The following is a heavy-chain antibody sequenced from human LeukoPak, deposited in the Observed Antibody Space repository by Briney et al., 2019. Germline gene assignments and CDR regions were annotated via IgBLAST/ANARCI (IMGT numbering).Heavy chain of an antibody. CDR1: GFTVSTYG. CDR3: ARVRGRVTTGDTFDI. V-gene: IGHV3-30-3*01. J-gene: IGHJ3*02. Sequence: GGSLRLSCAASGFTVSTYGMHWVRQAPGKGLEWVAVISFDGGSRYYADSVKNRFTISRDNSKNTLYVEMNSLRAEDMAVYYCARVRGRVTTGDTFDIWGQGTMVTVAS. CDR2: ISFDGGSR. D-gene: IGHD1-26*01.